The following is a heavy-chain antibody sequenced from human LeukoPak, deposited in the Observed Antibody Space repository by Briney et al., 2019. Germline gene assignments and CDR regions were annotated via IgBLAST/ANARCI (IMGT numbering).Heavy chain of an antibody. CDR3: PRVEYRASSPFLGWSNNWFRP. V-gene: IGHV1-2*06. Sequence: ASVKVSCKASGYTFTGYSLHWVRQAPGQGLDWMGRINPDSGATNRTQKFQGRVSFTRDTSIGSVYMELSSMRSDDPPVYYCPRVEYRASSPFLGWSNNWFRPWGQGTLVTVSS. J-gene: IGHJ5*02. CDR2: INPDSGAT. D-gene: IGHD3-3*01. CDR1: GYTFTGYS.